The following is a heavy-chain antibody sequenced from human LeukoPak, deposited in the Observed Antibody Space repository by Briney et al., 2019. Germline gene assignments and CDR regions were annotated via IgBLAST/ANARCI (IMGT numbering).Heavy chain of an antibody. Sequence: ASVTVSCKASGYTFTSYGISWVRQAPGQGVEGMGWISGYNGNTNYVQKLQGRVSVDTDTSTSTAYMELRSLRSDDTAVYYCARDRVPAARSRAFDIWGQGTMVTVSS. CDR2: ISGYNGNT. CDR3: ARDRVPAARSRAFDI. CDR1: GYTFTSYG. V-gene: IGHV1-18*01. D-gene: IGHD2-2*01. J-gene: IGHJ3*02.